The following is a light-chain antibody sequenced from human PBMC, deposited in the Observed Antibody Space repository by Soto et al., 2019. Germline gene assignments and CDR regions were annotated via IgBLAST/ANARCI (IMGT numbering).Light chain of an antibody. Sequence: DIQMTQSPSTLSASVGARVTITCRASQDIRIALDWFQQKPGKAPRRLIYASSSLQSGVPSRFSGSGSGTEFTLTISSLQPEDFATYFCLQRSNLPWAFGQGTKVDIK. J-gene: IGKJ1*01. CDR1: QDIRIA. V-gene: IGKV1-17*01. CDR2: ASS. CDR3: LQRSNLPWA.